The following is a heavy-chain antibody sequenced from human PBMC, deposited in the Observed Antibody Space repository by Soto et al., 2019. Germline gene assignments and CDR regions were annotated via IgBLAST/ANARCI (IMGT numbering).Heavy chain of an antibody. J-gene: IGHJ4*02. Sequence: SETLSLTCTVSGGSISSYYWSWIRQPPGKGLEWIGYIYYSGSTNYNPSLKSRVTISVDTSKNQFSLKLSSVTAADTAVYYCSRDRTVKGTFYYWGKGTLVPVSS. CDR1: GGSISSYY. CDR3: SRDRTVKGTFYY. D-gene: IGHD4-17*01. CDR2: IYYSGST. V-gene: IGHV4-59*01.